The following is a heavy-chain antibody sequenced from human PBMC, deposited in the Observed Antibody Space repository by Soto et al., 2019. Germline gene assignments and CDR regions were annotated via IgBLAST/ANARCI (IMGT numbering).Heavy chain of an antibody. Sequence: ASVKVSCKASGYTFTSYGISWVRQAPGQGLEWMGWISAYNGNTNYAQKFQGWVTMTRDTSISTAYMELSRLRSDDTAVYYCARVNPKQGPFDYWXQXPWSPSPQ. CDR3: ARVNPKQGPFDY. CDR1: GYTFTSYG. CDR2: ISAYNGNT. J-gene: IGHJ4*01. V-gene: IGHV1-18*01.